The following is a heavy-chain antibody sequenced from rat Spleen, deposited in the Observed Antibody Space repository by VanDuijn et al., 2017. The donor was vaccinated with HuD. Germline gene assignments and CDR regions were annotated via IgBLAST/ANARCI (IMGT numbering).Heavy chain of an antibody. CDR2: ISYDGSST. V-gene: IGHV5-7*01. D-gene: IGHD1-4*01. Sequence: EVQLVESGGGLVQPGRSLKLSCAASGFTFSDYNMAWVRQAPKKGLEWVATISYDGSSTYYRDSVKGRFTISRDNAKSTLYLQMDSLRSEDTATYYCTRCNTPFCFDYWGQGVMVTVSS. J-gene: IGHJ2*01. CDR1: GFTFSDYN. CDR3: TRCNTPFCFDY.